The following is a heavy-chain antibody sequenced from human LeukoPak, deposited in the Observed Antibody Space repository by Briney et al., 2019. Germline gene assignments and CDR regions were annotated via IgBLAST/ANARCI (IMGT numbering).Heavy chain of an antibody. D-gene: IGHD6-13*01. CDR2: VSRFGGTT. Sequence: GRSLRLSCAASGFTFDSYAMSWVRQAPGKGLEWVSAVSRFGGTTYYADSAKGRFTISRDNSNNTVYLQMNSLRVGDTALYYCVKHVGSRWSNNRFDPWGQRTLVTVS. J-gene: IGHJ5*02. V-gene: IGHV3-23*01. CDR1: GFTFDSYA. CDR3: VKHVGSRWSNNRFDP.